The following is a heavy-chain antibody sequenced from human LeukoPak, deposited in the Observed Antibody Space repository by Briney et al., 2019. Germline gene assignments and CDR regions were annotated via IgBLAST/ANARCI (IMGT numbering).Heavy chain of an antibody. CDR3: ARGGVTGTIFDY. CDR1: GGSISSYY. Sequence: SETLSLTCTDSGGSISSYYWSWIRQPAGKGLEWIGRIYTSGSTNYNPSLKSRVTMSVDTSKNQFSLKLSSVTAADTAVYYCARGGVTGTIFDYWGQGTPVTVSS. V-gene: IGHV4-4*07. CDR2: IYTSGST. J-gene: IGHJ4*02. D-gene: IGHD1-20*01.